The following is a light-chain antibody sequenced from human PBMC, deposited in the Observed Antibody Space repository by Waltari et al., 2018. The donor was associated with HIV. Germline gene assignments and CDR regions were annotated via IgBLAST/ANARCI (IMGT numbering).Light chain of an antibody. Sequence: EIVMTQSPATLSVSPGERATLSCRASQSVSTNLAWYQQKPGQAPRLLIYGASTRATGIPARFSGSGSGTDFTLTISGLQPEDVATYYCQKYNSAPRTFGQGTKLEIK. J-gene: IGKJ2*01. CDR2: GAS. CDR3: QKYNSAPRT. V-gene: IGKV3-15*01. CDR1: QSVSTN.